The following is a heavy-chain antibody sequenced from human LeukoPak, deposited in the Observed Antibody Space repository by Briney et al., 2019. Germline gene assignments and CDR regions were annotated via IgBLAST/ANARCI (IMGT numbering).Heavy chain of an antibody. D-gene: IGHD3-22*01. CDR3: AGHSNALYYYDSSGYPDY. J-gene: IGHJ4*02. Sequence: GESLKISCKGSGYSFTSYWIGWVRQMPGKGLEWMGIIYPGDSDTRYSPSFQGQVTISADKSISTAYLQWSSLKASDTAMYYCAGHSNALYYYDSSGYPDYWGQGTLVTVSS. CDR1: GYSFTSYW. CDR2: IYPGDSDT. V-gene: IGHV5-51*01.